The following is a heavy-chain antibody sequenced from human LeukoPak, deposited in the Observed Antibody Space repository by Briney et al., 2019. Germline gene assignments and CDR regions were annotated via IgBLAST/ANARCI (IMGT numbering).Heavy chain of an antibody. V-gene: IGHV4-59*01. D-gene: IGHD3-10*01. CDR2: IYYSRNT. CDR3: AREAHSMKYYYGSGSLAGTLDV. J-gene: IGHJ6*04. CDR1: GGSISSYY. Sequence: SETLSLTCTVSGGSISSYYWSWIRQPPGKGLEWIGYIYYSRNTNYNPSLKSRVTISVDTSKNQFSLKLSSVTAADTAVYYCAREAHSMKYYYGSGSLAGTLDVWGKGTTVTVSS.